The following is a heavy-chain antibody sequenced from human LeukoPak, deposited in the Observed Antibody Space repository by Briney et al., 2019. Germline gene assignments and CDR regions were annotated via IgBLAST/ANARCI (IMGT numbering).Heavy chain of an antibody. Sequence: PGGSLRLSCAVSGVTFTGYAMSWVRQAPGKGLEWVSAISGSGGSTYYAASMKGRFTISRDNSKNTLYLHINSLRAEDTAVYYCVQDNHLDYWGQETLVIVSS. CDR3: VQDNHLDY. CDR2: ISGSGGST. CDR1: GVTFTGYA. V-gene: IGHV3-23*01. J-gene: IGHJ4*02. D-gene: IGHD1-14*01.